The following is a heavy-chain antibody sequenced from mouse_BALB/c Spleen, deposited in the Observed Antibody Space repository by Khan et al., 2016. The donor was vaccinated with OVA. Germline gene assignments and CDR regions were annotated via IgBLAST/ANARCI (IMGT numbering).Heavy chain of an antibody. CDR2: ISSGSSTI. J-gene: IGHJ2*01. CDR3: ARDSNFDY. CDR1: GFTFSRFG. V-gene: IGHV5-17*02. Sequence: EGKLVESGGGLVQPGGSRKLSCAASGFTFSRFGMHWVRQAPEKGLEWVAYISSGSSTIYYADTVKGRFTISRDNPKNTLFLQMTSLRSEDTAMYYCARDSNFDYWGQGTTLTVSS.